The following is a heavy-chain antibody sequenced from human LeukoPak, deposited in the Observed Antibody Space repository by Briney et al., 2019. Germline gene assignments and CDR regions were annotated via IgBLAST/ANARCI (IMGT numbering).Heavy chain of an antibody. Sequence: AGGSLRLSCAASGFTFSSYAMSWVRQAPGKGLEWVSAISGSGGSTHYADSVKGRFTISRDNSKNTLYLQMNSLRAEDTAVYYCAKDLTSSVLWFGELSGRFDYWGQGTLVTVSS. D-gene: IGHD3-10*01. J-gene: IGHJ4*02. CDR3: AKDLTSSVLWFGELSGRFDY. CDR2: ISGSGGST. CDR1: GFTFSSYA. V-gene: IGHV3-23*01.